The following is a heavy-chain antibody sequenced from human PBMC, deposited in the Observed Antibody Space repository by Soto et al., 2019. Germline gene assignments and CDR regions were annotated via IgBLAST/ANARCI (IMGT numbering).Heavy chain of an antibody. Sequence: PGRSLRLSCAASGFTFTSYSMNWVRQAPGKGLEWVSSISSSSSYIYYADSVEGRFTISRDNAKNSLYLQINSLRAEDTAVYYCARDLKTYYYDSSGSTDPWGQGTLVTVSS. D-gene: IGHD3-22*01. CDR2: ISSSSSYI. J-gene: IGHJ5*02. CDR3: ARDLKTYYYDSSGSTDP. CDR1: GFTFTSYS. V-gene: IGHV3-21*01.